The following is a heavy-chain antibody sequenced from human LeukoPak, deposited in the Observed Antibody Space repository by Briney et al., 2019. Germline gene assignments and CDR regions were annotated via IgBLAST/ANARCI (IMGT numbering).Heavy chain of an antibody. CDR3: ARVETMYDFWSGYYPSKLYYFDY. V-gene: IGHV1-18*01. CDR2: ISAYNGNT. J-gene: IGHJ4*02. Sequence: GSVKVSCKASGYTFTSYGISWVRQAPGQGLEWMGWISAYNGNTNYAQKLQGRVTMTTDTSTSTAYMELRSLRSDDTAVYYCARVETMYDFWSGYYPSKLYYFDYWGQGTLVTVSS. D-gene: IGHD3-3*01. CDR1: GYTFTSYG.